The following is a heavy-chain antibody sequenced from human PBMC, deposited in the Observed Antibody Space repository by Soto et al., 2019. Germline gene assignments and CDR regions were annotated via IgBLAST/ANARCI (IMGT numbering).Heavy chain of an antibody. CDR2: GLRPDYT. CDR3: VAGPDRAKSAY. V-gene: IGHV4-59*01. J-gene: IGHJ4*01. Sequence: SETLSLTCTVSGGSINDYYWSWTRQPPGKGLEWIAYGLRPDYTGYNPSLRNRVTISSDTSKNQFSLRLISVTAADTAVYYCVAGPDRAKSAYWGQGTLVTISS. CDR1: GGSINDYY.